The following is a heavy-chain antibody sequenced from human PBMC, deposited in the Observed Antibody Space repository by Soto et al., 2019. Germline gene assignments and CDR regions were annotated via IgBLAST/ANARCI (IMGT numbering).Heavy chain of an antibody. J-gene: IGHJ6*02. CDR1: GGTFSSYA. CDR3: ARSQGSSTSLEIYYYYYYGMDV. D-gene: IGHD2-2*01. CDR2: SIPISGKA. Sequence: QVQLVQSGAEVKKPGSSVKVSCKASGGTFSSYAISWVRQAPGQGLEWMGGSIPISGKANYAQKFQGRVTITADESTSTAYMELSSLRSEDTAVYYCARSQGSSTSLEIYYYYYYGMDVWGQGTTVTVSS. V-gene: IGHV1-69*01.